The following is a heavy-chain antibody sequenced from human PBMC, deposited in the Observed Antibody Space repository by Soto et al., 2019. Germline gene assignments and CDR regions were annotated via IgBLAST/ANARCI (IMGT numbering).Heavy chain of an antibody. CDR3: AKSPDIVVVVPDHPITYQNKELEGGFDY. Sequence: GGSLRLSCAASGFTFSSYAMSWVRQAPGKGLEWVSAISGSGGSTYYADSVKGRFTISRDNSKNTLYLQMNSLRAEDTAVYYCAKSPDIVVVVPDHPITYQNKELEGGFDYWGQGTLVTVSS. V-gene: IGHV3-23*01. D-gene: IGHD2-15*01. CDR2: ISGSGGST. J-gene: IGHJ4*02. CDR1: GFTFSSYA.